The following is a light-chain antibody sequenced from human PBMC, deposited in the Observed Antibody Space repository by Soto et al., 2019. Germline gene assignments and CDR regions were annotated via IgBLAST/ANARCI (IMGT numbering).Light chain of an antibody. CDR3: QQYTEWPLT. J-gene: IGKJ4*01. Sequence: EIVMMQSPATLSVSPGERATLSCRASESVSNNLAWYQQKFGQAPRLLIYHASTRATGIPARFSGSGSGTELTLTISSLQSEDFALYYCQQYTEWPLTFGGGTKVEIK. CDR1: ESVSNN. V-gene: IGKV3-15*01. CDR2: HAS.